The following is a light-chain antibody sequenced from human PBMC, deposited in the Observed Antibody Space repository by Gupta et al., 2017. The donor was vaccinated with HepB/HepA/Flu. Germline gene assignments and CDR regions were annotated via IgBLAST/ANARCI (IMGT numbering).Light chain of an antibody. CDR3: QQRLSWPLT. Sequence: EILSTQSPATLAFSPAERATLSFMTSQIIYNYLAWYQQKPGQAPRLLIYDASNRATGIAARFSGSGSGTDFTLTISSLEPEDFAVYYCQQRLSWPLTFGGGTKVEIK. CDR2: DAS. J-gene: IGKJ4*01. V-gene: IGKV3-11*01. CDR1: QIIYNY.